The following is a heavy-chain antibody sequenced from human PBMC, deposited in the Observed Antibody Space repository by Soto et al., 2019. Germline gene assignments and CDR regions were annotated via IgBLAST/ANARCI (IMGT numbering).Heavy chain of an antibody. V-gene: IGHV3-30-3*01. J-gene: IGHJ5*02. Sequence: QVQLVESGGGVVQPGRSLRLSCAASGFTFSSYAMHWGRHAPGKGLEWVAVISYDGSNKYYADSVKGRFTISRDNSKNTRYMQMNSLRAEDTAVYYCAREAGGSPNGGDWFDPWGQGTLVTVSS. CDR1: GFTFSSYA. CDR3: AREAGGSPNGGDWFDP. CDR2: ISYDGSNK. D-gene: IGHD2-15*01.